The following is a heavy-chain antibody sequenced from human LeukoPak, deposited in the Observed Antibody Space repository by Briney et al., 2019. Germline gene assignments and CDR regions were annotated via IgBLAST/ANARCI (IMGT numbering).Heavy chain of an antibody. CDR3: ARRPEGYDYVWGSYRSYYFDY. D-gene: IGHD3-16*02. CDR2: IYYSGST. CDR1: GGSISSYY. V-gene: IGHV4-59*08. J-gene: IGHJ4*02. Sequence: SETLSLTCTVSGGSISSYYWSWIRQPPGKGLEWIGYIYYSGSTNYNPSLKSRVTISVDTSKNQFSLKLSSVTAADTAVYYCARRPEGYDYVWGSYRSYYFDYWGQGTLVTVSS.